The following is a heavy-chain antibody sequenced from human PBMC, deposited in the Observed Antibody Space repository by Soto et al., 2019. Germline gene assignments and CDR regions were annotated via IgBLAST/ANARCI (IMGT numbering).Heavy chain of an antibody. CDR2: ISAYNGKT. J-gene: IGHJ5*02. Sequence: ASVKVSCKASAGTFSSYTISWVRQAPGQGLEWMGRISAYNGKTNYAQKLQGRVTMTTDTSTSTAYMELRSLRSDDTAVYYCARVTEEWFDPWGQGTLVTVSS. CDR1: AGTFSSYT. CDR3: ARVTEEWFDP. V-gene: IGHV1-18*01.